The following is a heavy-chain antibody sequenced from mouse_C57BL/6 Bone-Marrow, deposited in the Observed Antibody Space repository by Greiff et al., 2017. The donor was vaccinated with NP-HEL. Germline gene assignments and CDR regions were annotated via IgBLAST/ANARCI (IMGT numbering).Heavy chain of an antibody. CDR2: IYPGSGST. J-gene: IGHJ1*03. V-gene: IGHV1-55*01. CDR1: GYTFTSYW. D-gene: IGHD1-1*01. Sequence: VQLQQPGAELVKPGASVKMSCKASGYTFTSYWITWVKQRPGQGLEWIGDIYPGSGSTNYNEKFKSKATLTVDTSSRTADMQLSSLTSEDSAVYYCASSLYWYFDVWGTGTTVTVSS. CDR3: ASSLYWYFDV.